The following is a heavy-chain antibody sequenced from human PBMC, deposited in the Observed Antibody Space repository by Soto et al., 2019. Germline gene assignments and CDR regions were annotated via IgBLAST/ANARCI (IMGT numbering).Heavy chain of an antibody. V-gene: IGHV5-51*01. J-gene: IGHJ6*02. CDR3: ARFGHPQRKDYYGMDV. Sequence: PGESLKISCKGSGYSFIDYWIGWVRQVPGKGLEWMGIIYPGDSDTRYSPSFQGHVTISADKSISTAYLQWSSLKASDTAMYYCARFGHPQRKDYYGMDVWGQGTTVTVSS. CDR2: IYPGDSDT. CDR1: GYSFIDYW. D-gene: IGHD2-2*01.